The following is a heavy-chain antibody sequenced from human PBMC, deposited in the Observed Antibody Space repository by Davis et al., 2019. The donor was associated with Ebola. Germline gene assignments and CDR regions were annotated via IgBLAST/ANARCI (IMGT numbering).Heavy chain of an antibody. CDR1: GFTFSDYY. CDR3: VRRARYNWHLDY. CDR2: ISSSGSTI. J-gene: IGHJ4*02. V-gene: IGHV3-11*04. Sequence: GESLKISCAASGFTFSDYYMSWIRQAPGKGLEWVSYISSSGSTIYYADSVKGRFTISRDNAKNSLYLQMNSLRAEDTAVYYCVRRARYNWHLDYWGQGTLVTVSS. D-gene: IGHD1-1*01.